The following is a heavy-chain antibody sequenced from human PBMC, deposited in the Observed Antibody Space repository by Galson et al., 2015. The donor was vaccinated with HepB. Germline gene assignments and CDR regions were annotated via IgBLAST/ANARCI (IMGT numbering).Heavy chain of an antibody. CDR1: GFTFGDYG. CDR2: IQSKASGGAT. Sequence: SLRLSCAASGFTFGDYGMSWFRQAPGKGLERVGFIQSKASGGATEYAASVKDRFILSRDDSKGIAYLQMNSLKTEDTAVYYCTRSLGYYDSSGYGSWGQGTLVTVPS. V-gene: IGHV3-49*03. J-gene: IGHJ4*02. CDR3: TRSLGYYDSSGYGS. D-gene: IGHD3-22*01.